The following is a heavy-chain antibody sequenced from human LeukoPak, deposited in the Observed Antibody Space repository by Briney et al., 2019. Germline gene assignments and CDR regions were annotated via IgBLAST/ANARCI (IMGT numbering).Heavy chain of an antibody. CDR2: IYYSGST. CDR1: GGSISSYY. V-gene: IGHV4-59*01. Sequence: SETLSLTCTVSGGSISSYYWSWIRHPPGKGLEWIGYIYYSGSTNYNPSLKSRVTISVDTSKNQFSLKLSSVTAADTAVYYCARGGVVVPAAEEVGFDPWGQGTLVTVSS. J-gene: IGHJ5*02. D-gene: IGHD2-2*01. CDR3: ARGGVVVPAAEEVGFDP.